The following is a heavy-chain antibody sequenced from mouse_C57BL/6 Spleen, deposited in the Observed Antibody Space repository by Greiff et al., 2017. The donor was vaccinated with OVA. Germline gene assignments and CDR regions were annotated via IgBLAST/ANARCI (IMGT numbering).Heavy chain of an antibody. CDR1: GYTFTSYW. CDR2: IYPGSGST. V-gene: IGHV1-55*01. CDR3: AHNDGYSLTD. Sequence: QVQLQQSGAELVKPGASVKMSCKASGYTFTSYWITWVKQRPGQGLEWIGDIYPGSGSTNYNEKFKSKATLTVDTSSSTAYMQLSSLTSEDSAVYYCAHNDGYSLTDWGQGTTLTVSS. J-gene: IGHJ2*01. D-gene: IGHD2-3*01.